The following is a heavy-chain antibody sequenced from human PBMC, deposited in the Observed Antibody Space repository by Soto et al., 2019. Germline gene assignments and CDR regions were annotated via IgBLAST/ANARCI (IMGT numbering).Heavy chain of an antibody. CDR3: ARRLPGGFYYYYYMDV. Sequence: SETLSLTCTVSGGSISSYYWSWIRQPPGKGLEWIGYIYYSGSTNYNPSLKSRVTISVDTSKNQFSLKLSSVTAADTAVYYCARRLPGGFYYYYYMDVWGKGTTVTVSS. V-gene: IGHV4-59*08. J-gene: IGHJ6*03. D-gene: IGHD1-26*01. CDR2: IYYSGST. CDR1: GGSISSYY.